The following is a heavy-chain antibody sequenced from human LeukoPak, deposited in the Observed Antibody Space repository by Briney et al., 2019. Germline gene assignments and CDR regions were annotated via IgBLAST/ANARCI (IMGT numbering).Heavy chain of an antibody. CDR1: GFIFSSYA. D-gene: IGHD6-19*01. CDR2: ISYDGSNK. V-gene: IGHV3-30-3*01. J-gene: IGHJ4*02. CDR3: ARFAIAVAGCALDY. Sequence: GRSLRLSCAASGFIFSSYAMHWVRQPPGKGLEWVAVISYDGSNKYYADSVKGRFIISRDNSKNTLYLQMNSLRAEDTAVYYCARFAIAVAGCALDYWGQGTLVTVSS.